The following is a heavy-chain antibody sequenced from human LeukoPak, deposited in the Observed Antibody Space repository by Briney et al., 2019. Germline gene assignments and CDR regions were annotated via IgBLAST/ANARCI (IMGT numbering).Heavy chain of an antibody. V-gene: IGHV4-31*03. CDR2: IYYSGST. J-gene: IGHJ3*02. Sequence: PSETLSLTCTVSGGSISSGGYYWSWIRQHPGKGLEWIGYIYYSGSTYYNPSLKSRVTISVDTSKNQFSLKLSSVTAAGTAVYYCASANYGDYGDAFDIWGQGTMVTVSS. D-gene: IGHD4-17*01. CDR1: GGSISSGGYY. CDR3: ASANYGDYGDAFDI.